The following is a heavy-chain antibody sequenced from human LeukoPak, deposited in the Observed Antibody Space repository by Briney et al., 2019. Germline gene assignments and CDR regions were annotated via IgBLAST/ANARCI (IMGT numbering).Heavy chain of an antibody. Sequence: GGSLRLSXAASGFTFSDSAIHWVRQASGKGLEWVGRIRSKPNSFATAFAASVKGRFTISRDDSKNTAYPQMNSLKTEDTAVYYCTSDYGDYEVWGQGTLVTVSS. CDR2: IRSKPNSFAT. CDR3: TSDYGDYEV. V-gene: IGHV3-73*01. J-gene: IGHJ4*02. CDR1: GFTFSDSA. D-gene: IGHD4-17*01.